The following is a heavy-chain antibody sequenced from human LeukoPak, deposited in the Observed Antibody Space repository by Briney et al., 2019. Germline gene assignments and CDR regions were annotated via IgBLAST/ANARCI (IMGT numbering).Heavy chain of an antibody. J-gene: IGHJ4*02. Sequence: TSSETLSLTCTVSGGSISSSHWWSWVRQPPGKGLEWIGEISQSGSTNYNPSLKSRVTMSVDKSKNQFSLKLSSVSAADTAVYYCARAGRYYDSSGYYWYFDYWGQGTLVTVSS. CDR1: GGSISSSHW. CDR2: ISQSGST. V-gene: IGHV4-4*02. CDR3: ARAGRYYDSSGYYWYFDY. D-gene: IGHD3-22*01.